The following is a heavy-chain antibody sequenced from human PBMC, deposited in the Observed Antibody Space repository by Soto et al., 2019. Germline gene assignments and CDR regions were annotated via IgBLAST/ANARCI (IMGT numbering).Heavy chain of an antibody. CDR2: INPNSGGT. CDR3: ARSIPSSIAAARYFDY. CDR1: GYTFTGYY. J-gene: IGHJ4*02. D-gene: IGHD6-13*01. Sequence: QVQLVQSGAEVKKPGASVKVSCKASGYTFTGYYMHWVRQAPGQGLEWMGWINPNSGGTNYARKFQGWVTMTRDTSISTAYMELSRLRSDDTAVYYCARSIPSSIAAARYFDYWGQGTLVTVSS. V-gene: IGHV1-2*04.